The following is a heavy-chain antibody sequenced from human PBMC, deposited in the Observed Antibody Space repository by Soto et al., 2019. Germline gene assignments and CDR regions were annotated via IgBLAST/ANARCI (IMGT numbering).Heavy chain of an antibody. V-gene: IGHV1-18*01. D-gene: IGHD4-17*01. CDR3: ARDTRSTTVTTTDY. Sequence: GASVKVSCKASGYTFTSYGISWVRQAPGQGLEWMGWISAYNGNTNYAQKLQGRVTMTTDTSTSTAYMELRSLRSDDTAVYYCARDTRSTTVTTTDYWGQGTLVTVSS. CDR1: GYTFTSYG. CDR2: ISAYNGNT. J-gene: IGHJ4*02.